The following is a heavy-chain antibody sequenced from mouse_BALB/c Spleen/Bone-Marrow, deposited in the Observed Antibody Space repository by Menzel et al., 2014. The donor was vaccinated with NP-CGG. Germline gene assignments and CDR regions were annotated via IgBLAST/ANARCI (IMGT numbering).Heavy chain of an antibody. CDR3: ARDLAY. CDR2: INSNGGST. Sequence: EVQLVESGGGLVQPGGSLKLSCAASGFTFSSYGMSWVRQTPDKRLELVATINSNGGSTYYPDSVKGRFTISRDNAKNPLYLQMSSLKSEDTAMYYCARDLAYWGQGTLVTVSA. V-gene: IGHV5-6-3*01. CDR1: GFTFSSYG. J-gene: IGHJ3*01.